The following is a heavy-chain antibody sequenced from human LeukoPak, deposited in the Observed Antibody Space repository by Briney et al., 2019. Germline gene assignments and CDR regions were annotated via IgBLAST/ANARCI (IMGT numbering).Heavy chain of an antibody. CDR2: INHSGSTGST. CDR3: AREASGWYP. Sequence: SETLSLTCAVYGGSFSGYYWSWIRQPPGKGLEWIGEINHSGSTGSTNYNPSLKSRVTILVDTSKNQFSLKLSSVTAADTAVYYCAREASGWYPWGQGTLVTVSS. J-gene: IGHJ5*02. D-gene: IGHD6-19*01. CDR1: GGSFSGYY. V-gene: IGHV4-34*01.